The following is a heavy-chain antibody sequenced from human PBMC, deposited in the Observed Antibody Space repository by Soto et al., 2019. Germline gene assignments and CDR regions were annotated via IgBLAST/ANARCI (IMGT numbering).Heavy chain of an antibody. Sequence: PSETLSLTCAVSGGSISSGGYSWSWIRQPPGKGLEWIGYIYHSGSTYYNPSLKSRVTISVDRSKNQFSLKLSSVTAADTAVYYCARAGYCSGGSCYLNWFDPWGQGTLVTVSS. V-gene: IGHV4-30-2*01. D-gene: IGHD2-15*01. CDR3: ARAGYCSGGSCYLNWFDP. CDR1: GGSISSGGYS. CDR2: IYHSGST. J-gene: IGHJ5*02.